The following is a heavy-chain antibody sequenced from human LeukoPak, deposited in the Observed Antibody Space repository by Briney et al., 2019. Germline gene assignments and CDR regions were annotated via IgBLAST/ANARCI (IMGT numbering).Heavy chain of an antibody. CDR2: IIPILGEP. CDR3: ARKGGLGTYGIFDY. V-gene: IGHV1-69*02. Sequence: SVEVSCKASGGTFSSYTISWVRQAPGQGLEWMGRIIPILGEPDYAQKFQGRVTITADMSTSTAYMELSSLRSEDTAVYYCARKGGLGTYGIFDYWGQGTLVTVSS. D-gene: IGHD3-10*01. J-gene: IGHJ4*02. CDR1: GGTFSSYT.